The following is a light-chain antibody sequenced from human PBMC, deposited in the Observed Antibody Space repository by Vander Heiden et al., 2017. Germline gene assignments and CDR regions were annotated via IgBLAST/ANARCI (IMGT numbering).Light chain of an antibody. CDR2: AAS. CDR3: QQSYSTPIT. J-gene: IGKJ5*01. Sequence: ILLSLYPAALAASEGDRGTSSSRASQRISSYLNWYQQKPGKAPKLLIYAASSLQSGVPSRFSGSGSGTDFTLTISSLQPEDFATYYCQQSYSTPITFGQGTRLEIK. CDR1: QRISSY. V-gene: IGKV1-39*01.